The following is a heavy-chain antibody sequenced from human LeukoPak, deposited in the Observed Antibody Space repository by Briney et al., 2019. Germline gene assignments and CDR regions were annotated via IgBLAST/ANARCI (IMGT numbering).Heavy chain of an antibody. D-gene: IGHD1-1*01. V-gene: IGHV3-7*01. CDR1: GFTFSSYW. J-gene: IGHJ4*02. Sequence: PGGSLRLSCAASGFTFSSYWMSWVRQAPGKGLEWVANIKQDGSEKYYVDSVKGRFTISRDNAKNSLYLQMNSLRAEDTAVYYCARIRYNWNDVKYFDYWGQGTLVTVSS. CDR2: IKQDGSEK. CDR3: ARIRYNWNDVKYFDY.